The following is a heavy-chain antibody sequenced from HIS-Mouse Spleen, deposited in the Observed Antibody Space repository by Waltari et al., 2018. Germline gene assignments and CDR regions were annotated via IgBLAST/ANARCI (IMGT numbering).Heavy chain of an antibody. V-gene: IGHV4-39*07. D-gene: IGHD6-13*01. CDR3: AREIPYSSSWYDWYFDL. CDR1: GGPISSRRYS. J-gene: IGHJ2*01. CDR2: IYYSGST. Sequence: QLPLQESGPGLVKPSETLSLTCTVSGGPISSRRYSWGWIRQPPGKGLEWIGSIYYSGSTYYNPSLKSRVTISVDTSKNQFSLKLSSVTAADTAVYYCAREIPYSSSWYDWYFDLWGRGTLVTVSS.